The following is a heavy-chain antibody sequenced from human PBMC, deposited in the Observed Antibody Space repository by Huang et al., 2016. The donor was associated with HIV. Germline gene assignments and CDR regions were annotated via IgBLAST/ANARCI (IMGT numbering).Heavy chain of an antibody. Sequence: QVQLQQWGAGLLKPSETLSLTCAVYGGSFSGYYWSWIRQSPGKGLEWIGEINHSGSNNHNPSLKSRLTILVDTANNQFSLKLSSGTAADTAVYYCARERMMSWLDDHDAFDIWGQGTMVTVSS. CDR3: ARERMMSWLDDHDAFDI. J-gene: IGHJ3*02. V-gene: IGHV4-34*01. CDR2: INHSGSN. CDR1: GGSFSGYY. D-gene: IGHD1-1*01.